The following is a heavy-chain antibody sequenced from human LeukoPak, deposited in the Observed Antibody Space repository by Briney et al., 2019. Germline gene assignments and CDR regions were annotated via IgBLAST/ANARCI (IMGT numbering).Heavy chain of an antibody. CDR2: IYHSGST. V-gene: IGHV4-38-2*02. Sequence: PSETLSLTCTVSGYSISSGYYWGWIRQPPGKGLEWIGSIYHSGSTYYNPSPKSRVTISVDTSKNQFSLKLSSVTAADTAVYYCAREYSSSSTSFDYWGQGTLVTVSS. CDR1: GYSISSGYY. J-gene: IGHJ4*02. D-gene: IGHD6-6*01. CDR3: AREYSSSSTSFDY.